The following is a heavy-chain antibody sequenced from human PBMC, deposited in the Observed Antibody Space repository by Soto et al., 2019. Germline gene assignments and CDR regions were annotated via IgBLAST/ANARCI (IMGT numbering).Heavy chain of an antibody. CDR2: IYYSGST. Sequence: SETLSLTCTVSGGSISSSSYYWGWIRQPPGKGLEWIGSIYYSGSTYYNPSLKSRVTISVDTSKNQFSLKLSSVTAADTAVYYCARLTRRAVAGIRVYWFDPWGQGTLVTVSS. CDR3: ARLTRRAVAGIRVYWFDP. CDR1: GGSISSSSYY. V-gene: IGHV4-39*01. D-gene: IGHD6-19*01. J-gene: IGHJ5*02.